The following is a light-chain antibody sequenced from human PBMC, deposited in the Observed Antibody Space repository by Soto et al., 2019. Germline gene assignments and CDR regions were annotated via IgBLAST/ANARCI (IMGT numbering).Light chain of an antibody. J-gene: IGLJ3*02. CDR3: CSYAGDSTWV. Sequence: QSVLTQPASVSGSPGQSITVSCTGTSSDVGNYNLVSWYRQYPGKAPKLMIYEDTKRPSGVSNRFSGSKSGNTASLTISGLQAEDEADYYCCSYAGDSTWVFGGGTKLTVL. CDR1: SSDVGNYNL. V-gene: IGLV2-23*01. CDR2: EDT.